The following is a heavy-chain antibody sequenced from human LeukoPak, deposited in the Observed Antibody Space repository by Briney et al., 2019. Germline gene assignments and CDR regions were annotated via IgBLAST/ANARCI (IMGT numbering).Heavy chain of an antibody. D-gene: IGHD2-2*01. V-gene: IGHV4-59*12. CDR2: IYYSGST. Sequence: SETLSLTCTVSGGSISSYYWSWIRQPPGKGLEWIGYIYYSGSTNYNPSLKSRVTISVDTSKNQFSLKLSSVTAADTALYYCARGIYCSGTTCYYYYYYMDVWGKGTTVTVSS. CDR1: GGSISSYY. J-gene: IGHJ6*03. CDR3: ARGIYCSGTTCYYYYYYMDV.